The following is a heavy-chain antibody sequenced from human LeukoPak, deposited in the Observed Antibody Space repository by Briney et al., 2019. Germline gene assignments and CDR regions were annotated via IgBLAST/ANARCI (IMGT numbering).Heavy chain of an antibody. CDR2: ISGNNDNP. Sequence: ASVKVSCKTSGYTFINFGINWVRQAPGQGLEWMGWISGNNDNPNYGQKFQGRFTVTTDSSTSTAYMELRNLRFDDTAVYYCARDGTSTDDYWGQGTLVTVSS. D-gene: IGHD2-2*01. V-gene: IGHV1-18*01. J-gene: IGHJ4*02. CDR3: ARDGTSTDDY. CDR1: GYTFINFG.